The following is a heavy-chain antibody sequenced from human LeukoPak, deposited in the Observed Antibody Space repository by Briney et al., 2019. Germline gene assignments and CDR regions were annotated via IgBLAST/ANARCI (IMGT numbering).Heavy chain of an antibody. D-gene: IGHD3-9*01. Sequence: GGSLRLSCAASGFTFSSYEMNWVRQAPGKGLEWVSYISSSGSTIYYADSVKGRFTISRDNAKNSLYLQMNSLRAEDTAVYYCARVLRYSSVFDYWGQGTLVTVSS. J-gene: IGHJ4*02. CDR1: GFTFSSYE. CDR3: ARVLRYSSVFDY. V-gene: IGHV3-48*03. CDR2: ISSSGSTI.